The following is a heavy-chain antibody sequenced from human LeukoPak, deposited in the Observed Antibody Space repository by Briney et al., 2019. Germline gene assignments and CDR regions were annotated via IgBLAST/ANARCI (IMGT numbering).Heavy chain of an antibody. CDR1: GGSLRGYY. D-gene: IGHD2-21*02. CDR3: ARGPPQLTYCGGDCYRH. CDR2: INHSGST. V-gene: IGHV4-34*01. J-gene: IGHJ1*01. Sequence: PSETLSLTYAVYGGSLRGYYGSCIRQPPGKGLEWIGEINHSGSTNYNPSLQSRVTISVDTSKNQFSLKLSSVTAADTAVNYCARGPPQLTYCGGDCYRHWGHGTLVTVSS.